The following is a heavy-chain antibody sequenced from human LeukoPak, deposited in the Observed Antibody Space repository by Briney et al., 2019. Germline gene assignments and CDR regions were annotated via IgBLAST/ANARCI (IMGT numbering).Heavy chain of an antibody. CDR1: GGSISSSSYY. Sequence: PSETLSLTCTVSGGSISSSSYYWGWIRQPPGKGLEWIGSIYYSGSTYYNPSLKSRVTISVDTSKNQFSLKLSSVTAADTAVYYCARVSADYYDSSGYYHTFDYWGQGTLVTVSS. CDR3: ARVSADYYDSSGYYHTFDY. CDR2: IYYSGST. D-gene: IGHD3-22*01. J-gene: IGHJ4*02. V-gene: IGHV4-39*01.